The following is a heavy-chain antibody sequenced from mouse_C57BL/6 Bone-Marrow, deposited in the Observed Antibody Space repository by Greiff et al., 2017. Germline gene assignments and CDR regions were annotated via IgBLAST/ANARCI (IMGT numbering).Heavy chain of an antibody. CDR2: ISSGSSTI. CDR1: GFTFSDYG. J-gene: IGHJ3*01. Sequence: EVKLVESGGGLVKPGGSLKLSCAASGFTFSDYGMHWVRQAPEKGLEWVAYISSGSSTIYYADTVKGRFTISRDNAKNTLFLQMTSRRSEDTALYYCASGRRGVAYGGQGTRVTVSA. CDR3: ASGRRGVAY. V-gene: IGHV5-17*01.